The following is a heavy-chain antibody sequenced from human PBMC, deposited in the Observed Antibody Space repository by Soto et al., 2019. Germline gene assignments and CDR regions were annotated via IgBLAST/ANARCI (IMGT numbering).Heavy chain of an antibody. CDR3: VTYPFDY. CDR1: GFTFSNAW. V-gene: IGHV3-15*01. CDR2: IKSNPDGGTT. J-gene: IGHJ4*02. Sequence: EVQLVESGGGLEKPGGSLRLSCAASGFTFSNAWMSWVRQAPGKGLEWVGRIKSNPDGGTTDYAAPVKGRFTISRDDSKNTLYLQMNSLETEDTAVYYCVTYPFDYWGQVTLVTVSS.